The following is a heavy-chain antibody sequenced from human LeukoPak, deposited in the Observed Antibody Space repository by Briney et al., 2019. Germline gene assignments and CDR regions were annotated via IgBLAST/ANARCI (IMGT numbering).Heavy chain of an antibody. CDR3: AKDLQY. V-gene: IGHV3-30*02. J-gene: IGHJ4*02. CDR2: IWYGGSNK. Sequence: PGGSLRLSCAASGFTFSSYGMHWVRQAPGKGLEWVAVIWYGGSNKYYADSVKGRFTISRDNSKNTLYLQMNSLRAEDTAVYYCAKDLQYWGQGTLVTVSS. CDR1: GFTFSSYG.